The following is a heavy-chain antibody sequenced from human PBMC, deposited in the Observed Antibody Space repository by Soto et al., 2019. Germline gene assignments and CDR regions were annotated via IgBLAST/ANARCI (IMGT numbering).Heavy chain of an antibody. CDR2: VSHDGRKT. Sequence: VQLVESGGGVVQPGRSLRLSCAASGFTFSDYAMHWVRQAPGKGLEWVAVVSHDGRKTHYADSVKGRFTISRDSSKNTVSLKMTSLRAEDTAVYYCAKGGRQWLVTAAFDCWGQGALVTVAS. D-gene: IGHD6-19*01. CDR1: GFTFSDYA. CDR3: AKGGRQWLVTAAFDC. J-gene: IGHJ4*02. V-gene: IGHV3-30*18.